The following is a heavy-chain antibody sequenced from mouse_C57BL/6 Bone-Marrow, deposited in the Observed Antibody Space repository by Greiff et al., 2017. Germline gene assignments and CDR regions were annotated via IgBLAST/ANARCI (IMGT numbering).Heavy chain of an antibody. CDR2: ISDGGSYT. D-gene: IGHD3-1*01. J-gene: IGHJ4*01. CDR3: ARERAPPAMDY. CDR1: GFTFSSYA. Sequence: DVKLVESGGGLVKPGGSLKLSCAASGFTFSSYAMSWVRQTPEKRLEWVATISDGGSYTYYPDNVKGRFTISRDNAKNNLYLQMSHLKSEDTAMYYCARERAPPAMDYWGQGTSVTVSS. V-gene: IGHV5-4*01.